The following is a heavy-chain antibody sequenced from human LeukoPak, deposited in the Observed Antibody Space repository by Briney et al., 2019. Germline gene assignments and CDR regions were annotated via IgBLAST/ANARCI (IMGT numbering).Heavy chain of an antibody. CDR3: ARALVVPAAIEDY. Sequence: ASVKVSCKTSGYTFTGYYLHWVRQAPGQGLEWMGWISAYNGNTNYAQKLQGRVTMTTDTSTSTAYMELRSLRSDDTAVYYCARALVVPAAIEDYWGQGTLVTVSS. D-gene: IGHD2-2*01. CDR2: ISAYNGNT. J-gene: IGHJ4*02. CDR1: GYTFTGYY. V-gene: IGHV1-18*04.